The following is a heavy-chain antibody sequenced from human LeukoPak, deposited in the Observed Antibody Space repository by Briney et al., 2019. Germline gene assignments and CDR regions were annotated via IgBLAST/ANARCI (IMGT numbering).Heavy chain of an antibody. CDR1: GYTLTELS. V-gene: IGHV1-24*01. CDR2: FDPEDGET. D-gene: IGHD4-17*01. Sequence: ASVKVSCKVSGYTLTELSMHWVRQAPGKGLEWMGGFDPEDGETIYAQKFQGRVTMTEDTSTDTAYMELSSLRSEDTAVYYCARGPPDYGDYPYYFDYWGQGTLVTVSS. J-gene: IGHJ4*02. CDR3: ARGPPDYGDYPYYFDY.